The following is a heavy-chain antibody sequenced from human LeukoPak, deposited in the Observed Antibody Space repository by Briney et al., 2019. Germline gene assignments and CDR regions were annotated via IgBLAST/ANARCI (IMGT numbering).Heavy chain of an antibody. CDR2: IIPIFGTA. V-gene: IGHV1-69*05. CDR3: ARGIAVAGRKNAFDI. D-gene: IGHD6-19*01. J-gene: IGHJ3*02. Sequence: VASVKVSCKASGGTFCSYAISWVRQAPGQGLEWMGRIIPIFGTANYAQKFQGRVTITTDESTSTAYMELSSLRSEDTAVYYCARGIAVAGRKNAFDIWGQGTMVTVSS. CDR1: GGTFCSYA.